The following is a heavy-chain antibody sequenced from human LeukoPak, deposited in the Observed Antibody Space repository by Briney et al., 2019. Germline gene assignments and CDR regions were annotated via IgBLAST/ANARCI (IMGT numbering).Heavy chain of an antibody. CDR2: INPSGGST. CDR1: GYTFTSYY. D-gene: IGHD3-10*01. J-gene: IGHJ4*02. CDR3: ARGMDQTYYYGSGDIFNDY. V-gene: IGHV1-46*01. Sequence: VASVKVSCKASGYTFTSYYMHWVRQAPGQGLEWMGIINPSGGSTSYAQKFQGRVTMTRDTSTSTVYMELSRLRSDDTAVYYCARGMDQTYYYGSGDIFNDYWGQGTLVTVSS.